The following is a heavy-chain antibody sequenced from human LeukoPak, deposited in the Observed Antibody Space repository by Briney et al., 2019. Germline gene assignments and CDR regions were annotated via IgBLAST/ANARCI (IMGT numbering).Heavy chain of an antibody. CDR3: ARGSGDY. V-gene: IGHV3-7*04. CDR1: GLIFSGYW. Sequence: GGPMRLSCGACGLIFSGYWVNWVRQAAGKGLEWVASIKPDGSEKYYVDSVKGRFTISRDNAKKSLYLQMTSLRDEDTAVYYCARGSGDYSGQGTLVTVSS. CDR2: IKPDGSEK. J-gene: IGHJ4*02.